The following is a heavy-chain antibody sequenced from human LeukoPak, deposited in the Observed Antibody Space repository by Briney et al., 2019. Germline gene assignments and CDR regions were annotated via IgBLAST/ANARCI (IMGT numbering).Heavy chain of an antibody. CDR2: ISGSGSST. CDR1: GFTFSSYA. D-gene: IGHD6-19*01. Sequence: GGSLRLSCAASGFTFSSYAMRWVRQAPGKGLEWVSPISGSGSSTYYADSVKGRFTISRDNSKNTLYLQMNSLRAEDTAVYYCAKGVAVASPYYFDYWGQGTLVTVSS. J-gene: IGHJ4*02. CDR3: AKGVAVASPYYFDY. V-gene: IGHV3-23*01.